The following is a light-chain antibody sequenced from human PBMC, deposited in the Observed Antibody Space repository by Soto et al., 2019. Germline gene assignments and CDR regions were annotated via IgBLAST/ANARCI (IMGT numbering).Light chain of an antibody. Sequence: QSVLTQPPSTSGTPGQRVTISCSGSRSNIGSQNVNWYQQLPGTAPKLLIYNNNQRPSGVPDRFSGSKSGTSASLAISGLQSEDEAAYYCAAWDDSLIGYVFGTGTNSPS. V-gene: IGLV1-44*01. CDR2: NNN. CDR3: AAWDDSLIGYV. J-gene: IGLJ1*01. CDR1: RSNIGSQN.